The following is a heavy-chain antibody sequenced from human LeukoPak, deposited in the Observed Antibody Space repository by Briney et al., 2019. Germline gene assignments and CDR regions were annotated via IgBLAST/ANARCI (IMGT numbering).Heavy chain of an antibody. V-gene: IGHV3-15*01. CDR1: GYTFTNAW. D-gene: IGHD3-10*01. CDR2: IKSKTDGETT. J-gene: IGHJ4*02. Sequence: GGSLRLSCVDSGYTFTNAWMSWVRQAPGKGLEWIGRIKSKTDGETTNYAEPVRGRFTISRDDSKSAVYLQMNSLKIEDTAVYYCTTDLGTYYHGSQRLIPIDYWGQGTLVTVSS. CDR3: TTDLGTYYHGSQRLIPIDY.